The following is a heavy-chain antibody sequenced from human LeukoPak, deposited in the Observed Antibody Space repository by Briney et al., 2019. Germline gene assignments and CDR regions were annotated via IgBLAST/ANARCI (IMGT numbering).Heavy chain of an antibody. CDR2: IRYDGSNK. J-gene: IGHJ5*02. V-gene: IGHV3-30*02. Sequence: GGSLRLSCAASGFTFSSYGMHWVRQAPGKGLEWVAFIRYDGSNKYYADSVKGRFTISRDNSKNTVYLQMNSLRAEDTAVYYCARVLSGSWDWFDPWGQGTLVTVSS. D-gene: IGHD3-22*01. CDR1: GFTFSSYG. CDR3: ARVLSGSWDWFDP.